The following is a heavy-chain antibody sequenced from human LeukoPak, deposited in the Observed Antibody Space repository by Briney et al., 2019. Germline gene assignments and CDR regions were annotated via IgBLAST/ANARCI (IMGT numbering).Heavy chain of an antibody. CDR3: ARGPHTVIPPYDY. J-gene: IGHJ4*02. CDR1: GYTFSSYG. V-gene: IGHV1-18*01. Sequence: ASVKVSCKASGYTFSSYGISWVRQAPGQGLEWMGWISAYNGNTNYAQKLQGRVTMTRDTSTSTAYMELRSLRSDYTAVYYCARGPHTVIPPYDYWGQGTLVTVSS. CDR2: ISAYNGNT. D-gene: IGHD4-17*01.